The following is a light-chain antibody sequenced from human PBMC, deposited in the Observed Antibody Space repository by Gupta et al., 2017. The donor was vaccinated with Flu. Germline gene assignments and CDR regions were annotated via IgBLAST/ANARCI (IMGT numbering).Light chain of an antibody. J-gene: IGLJ2*01. CDR3: CSFGAASF. V-gene: IGLV2-11*01. CDR2: DVY. CDR1: SSVVGAYNY. Sequence: HSALTQPRSVSGSPGQSVAISCTGTSSVVGAYNYVSWYQQHPGKAPKLIIYDVYKRPSGVPDRFTGSKSGNTASLTISGLQPEDEADYHCCSFGAASFFGGGTKLTVL.